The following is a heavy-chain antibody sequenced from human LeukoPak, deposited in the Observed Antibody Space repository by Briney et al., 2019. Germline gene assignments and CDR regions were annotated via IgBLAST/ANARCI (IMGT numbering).Heavy chain of an antibody. D-gene: IGHD2-21*01. V-gene: IGHV4-30-4*01. J-gene: IGHJ4*02. CDR3: ARDVVRDYFDY. CDR2: IHHSGNT. CDR1: GVSISSGDYY. Sequence: TLSLTCTVSGVSISSGDYYWSWIRQPPGKGLEWIGYIHHSGNTYYNPSLKSRVNISLDTSKNQFSLKLSSGTAADTAVYYCARDVVRDYFDYWGQGTPVTVSS.